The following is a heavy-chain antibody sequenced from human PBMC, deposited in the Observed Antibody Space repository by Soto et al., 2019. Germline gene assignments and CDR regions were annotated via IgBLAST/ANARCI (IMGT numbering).Heavy chain of an antibody. J-gene: IGHJ6*02. CDR2: ISGSGGST. CDR3: ATYYDISYYGMDV. V-gene: IGHV3-23*01. D-gene: IGHD3-9*01. CDR1: GFTFSSYA. Sequence: GGSLRLSCAASGFTFSSYAMSWVRQAPGKGLEWVSAISGSGGSTCYADSVKGRFTISRDNSKNTLYLQMNSLRAEDTAVYYCATYYDISYYGMDVWRQGTTVTVSS.